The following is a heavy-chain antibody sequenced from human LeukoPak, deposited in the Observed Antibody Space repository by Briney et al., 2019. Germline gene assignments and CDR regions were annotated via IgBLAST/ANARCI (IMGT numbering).Heavy chain of an antibody. V-gene: IGHV3-23*01. CDR1: GFSFSSYA. Sequence: PGGSLRLACAASGFSFSSYAMIWVRQPPGKGLEWVSAISGSGDCTYYADSVRGRFTISRDNSKNTLSLQMNSLRAEDTAVYYCAKAEDQLHANWFDPWGQGTLVTVSS. CDR3: AKAEDQLHANWFDP. D-gene: IGHD2-2*01. J-gene: IGHJ5*02. CDR2: ISGSGDCT.